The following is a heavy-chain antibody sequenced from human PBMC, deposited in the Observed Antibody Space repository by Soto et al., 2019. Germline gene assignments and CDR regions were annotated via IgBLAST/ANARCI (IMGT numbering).Heavy chain of an antibody. J-gene: IGHJ4*02. V-gene: IGHV3-7*01. D-gene: IGHD3-9*01. CDR2: IKQDGSEK. CDR3: AREGRYYDILTGYSPYYFDY. CDR1: GVTFSSYW. Sequence: GGSLRLSCAASGVTFSSYWMSWVRQAPGKGLEWVANIKQDGSEKYYVDSVKGRFTISRDNAKNSLYLQMNSLRAEDTAVYYCAREGRYYDILTGYSPYYFDYWGQGTLVTVSS.